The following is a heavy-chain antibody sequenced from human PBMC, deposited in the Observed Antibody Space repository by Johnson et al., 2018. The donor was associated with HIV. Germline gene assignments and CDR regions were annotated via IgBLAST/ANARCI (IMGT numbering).Heavy chain of an antibody. CDR1: GFTFSTYD. V-gene: IGHV3-23*04. Sequence: VQLVESGGGLVQPGGSLRLSCAASGFTFSTYDMHWVRQATGKGLEWVSAISGSGGSTYYADSVKGRFTISRDNSKNTLYLQMNSLRAEDTAVYYCAKDSGYDFWSGYYTDDAFDIWGQGTMVTVSS. D-gene: IGHD3-3*01. J-gene: IGHJ3*02. CDR2: ISGSGGST. CDR3: AKDSGYDFWSGYYTDDAFDI.